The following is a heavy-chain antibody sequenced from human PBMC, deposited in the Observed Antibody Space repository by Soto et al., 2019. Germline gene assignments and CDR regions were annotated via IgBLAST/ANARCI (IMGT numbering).Heavy chain of an antibody. CDR2: IWYDGSNK. CDR1: GFTFSSYG. D-gene: IGHD2-2*01. CDR3: ARDRDFSSTSCHGVGWFDP. Sequence: QVQLVESGGGVVQPGRSLRLSCAASGFTFSSYGMHWVRQAPGKGLEWVAVIWYDGSNKYYADSVKGRFTISRDNSKNTLYLQMNSLRAEDTAVYYCARDRDFSSTSCHGVGWFDPWGQGTLVTVSS. J-gene: IGHJ5*02. V-gene: IGHV3-33*01.